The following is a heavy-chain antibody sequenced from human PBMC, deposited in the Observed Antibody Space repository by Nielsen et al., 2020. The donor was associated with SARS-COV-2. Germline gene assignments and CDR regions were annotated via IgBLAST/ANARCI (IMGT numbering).Heavy chain of an antibody. D-gene: IGHD3-10*01. V-gene: IGHV3-21*01. CDR2: ISSSSSYI. Sequence: GESLKISCAASGFTFSSSSMNWVRQAPGKGLEWVSSISSSSSYIYYADSVKGRFTISRDNAKNSLYLQMNSLRAEDTAVYYCARARTMASYYYYYYMDVWGKGTTVTVSS. J-gene: IGHJ6*03. CDR3: ARARTMASYYYYYYMDV. CDR1: GFTFSSSS.